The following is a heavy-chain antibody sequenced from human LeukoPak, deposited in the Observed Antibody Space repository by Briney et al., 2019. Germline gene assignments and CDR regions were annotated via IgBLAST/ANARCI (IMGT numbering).Heavy chain of an antibody. Sequence: SETLSLTCAVYGGSFSGYYVSWIRQPPGKGLEWIGEINHSGSTNYNPSVKSRVTISVDTSRNQFSLKLSSVTAADTAVYYCARDPQNRVEPFHYWGQETLVTVSS. CDR3: ARDPQNRVEPFHY. J-gene: IGHJ4*02. V-gene: IGHV4-34*01. CDR2: INHSGST. CDR1: GGSFSGYY.